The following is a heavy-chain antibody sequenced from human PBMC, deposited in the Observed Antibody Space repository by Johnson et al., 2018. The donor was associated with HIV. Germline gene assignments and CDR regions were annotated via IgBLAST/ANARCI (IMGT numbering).Heavy chain of an antibody. CDR1: GFNFSSHW. CDR3: ALSGGAAAYDAFDI. Sequence: VQLVESGGGLVQPGGSLKLSCAASGFNFSSHWMHWVRQAPGKGLVWVSRINSDGSRTNYADSVKGRFTISRDNSKNTLYLQMNSLRAEDTAVYYCALSGGAAAYDAFDIWGQGTMVTVSS. D-gene: IGHD6-13*01. CDR2: INSDGSRT. V-gene: IGHV3-74*02. J-gene: IGHJ3*02.